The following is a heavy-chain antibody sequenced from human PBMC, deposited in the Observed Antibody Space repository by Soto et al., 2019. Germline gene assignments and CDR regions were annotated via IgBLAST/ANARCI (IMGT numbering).Heavy chain of an antibody. CDR3: ARGRAAAGPIYYYYYGMDV. CDR1: GGTFSSYA. Sequence: QVQLVQSGAEVKKPGSSVKVSCKASGGTFSSYAISWVRQAPGQGLEWMGGIIPIFGTANYAQKFQGRVTITAYESTRTAYMELSSLRSDDTAVYYCARGRAAAGPIYYYYYGMDVWGQGTTVTVSS. V-gene: IGHV1-69*01. D-gene: IGHD6-13*01. J-gene: IGHJ6*02. CDR2: IIPIFGTA.